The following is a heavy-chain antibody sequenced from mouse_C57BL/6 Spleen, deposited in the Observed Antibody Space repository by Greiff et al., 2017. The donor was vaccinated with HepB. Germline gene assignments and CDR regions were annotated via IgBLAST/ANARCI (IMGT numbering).Heavy chain of an antibody. CDR2: IYPGDGDT. CDR3: ARSNYDYPYYAMDY. D-gene: IGHD2-4*01. J-gene: IGHJ4*01. Sequence: QVQLQQSGPELVKPGASVKISCKASGYAFSSSWMNWVKQRPGKGLEWIGRIYPGDGDTNSNGKFKGKATLTADKSSSTSYMQLSSLTSEDSAVYFCARSNYDYPYYAMDYWGQGTSVTVSS. CDR1: GYAFSSSW. V-gene: IGHV1-82*01.